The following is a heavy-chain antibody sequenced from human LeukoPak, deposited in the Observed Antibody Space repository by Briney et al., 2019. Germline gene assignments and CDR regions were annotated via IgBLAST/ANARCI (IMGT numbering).Heavy chain of an antibody. CDR3: ARDRGGYFDY. CDR2: ISSDGSST. Sequence: GSLRLSCAASGFTFSSYWMHWVRHAPGKGLVWVSRISSDGSSTNYADSVKGRFTISRDNAKNTLYLQMNSLGAEDTAVYYCARDRGGYFDYWGQGTLVTVSS. CDR1: GFTFSSYW. J-gene: IGHJ4*02. D-gene: IGHD3-3*01. V-gene: IGHV3-74*01.